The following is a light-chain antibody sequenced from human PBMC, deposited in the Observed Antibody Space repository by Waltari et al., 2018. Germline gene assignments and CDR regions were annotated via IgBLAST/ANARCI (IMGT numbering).Light chain of an antibody. CDR3: QRNYGTPRT. V-gene: IGKV1-39*01. Sequence: DIQMTQSPSSLSASVGDRVTITCRASENVNNYLNWYQQKPGKAPKLLIYKASTLQSGVPSRFSGSGSGTDYTFTISSLQSEDVATYYCQRNYGTPRTFGQGTKVEIK. CDR2: KAS. CDR1: ENVNNY. J-gene: IGKJ1*01.